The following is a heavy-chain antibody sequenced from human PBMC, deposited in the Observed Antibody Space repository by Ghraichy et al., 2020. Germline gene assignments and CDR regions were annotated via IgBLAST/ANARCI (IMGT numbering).Heavy chain of an antibody. J-gene: IGHJ6*02. CDR3: AKERDSSGYYSFRGDYYGMDV. CDR2: ISYDGSNK. V-gene: IGHV3-30*18. CDR1: GFTFSKYG. Sequence: LSLTCAASGFTFSKYGMHWVRQAPGKGLEWVAVISYDGSNKYYEDSVTGRFTISRDNSKNPLYLQMNSLRAEDTAVYYCAKERDSSGYYSFRGDYYGMDVWGQGTTVTSSS. D-gene: IGHD3-22*01.